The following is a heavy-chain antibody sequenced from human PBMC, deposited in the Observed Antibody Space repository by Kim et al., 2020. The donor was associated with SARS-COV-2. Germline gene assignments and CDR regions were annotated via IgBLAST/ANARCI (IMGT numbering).Heavy chain of an antibody. CDR1: GGSISSGGYY. V-gene: IGHV4-31*03. J-gene: IGHJ4*02. D-gene: IGHD3-22*01. CDR3: AREVDDSSGYYTGTRVDY. Sequence: SETLSLTCTVSGGSISSGGYYWSWIRQHPGKGLEWIGYIYYSGSTYYNPSLKSRVTISADTSENQFSLKLSSVTAADTAVYYCAREVDDSSGYYTGTRVDYWGQGTLVTVSS. CDR2: IYYSGST.